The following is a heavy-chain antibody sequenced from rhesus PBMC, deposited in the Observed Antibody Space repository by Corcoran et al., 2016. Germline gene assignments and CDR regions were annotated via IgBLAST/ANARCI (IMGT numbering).Heavy chain of an antibody. Sequence: VEQLVESGGGLVQPGASLRLSCAASEFTFSSCDMHWVRQAPGKGLEGVSAITIGGGTYYPESVKGRYTISRDNAKKSVYLQMNRLRREDTAVYDCASLGGYWGQGVLVTVSS. J-gene: IGHJ4*01. CDR2: ITIGGGT. V-gene: IGHV3-132*01. D-gene: IGHD2-39*02. CDR3: ASLGGY. CDR1: EFTFSSCD.